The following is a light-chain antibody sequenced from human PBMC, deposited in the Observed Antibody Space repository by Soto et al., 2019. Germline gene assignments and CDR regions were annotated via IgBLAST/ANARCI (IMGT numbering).Light chain of an antibody. CDR3: QQYNNWPPLFT. CDR1: QSINSN. V-gene: IGKV3-15*01. Sequence: EIVMTQSPATLSVSPGERATLSCRASQSINSNLTWYQQKPGQAPRLLIYGASTRATGIPARFSGSESGTEFTLTISSLQSEDFAVYYCQQYNNWPPLFTFGPGTKVDIK. J-gene: IGKJ3*01. CDR2: GAS.